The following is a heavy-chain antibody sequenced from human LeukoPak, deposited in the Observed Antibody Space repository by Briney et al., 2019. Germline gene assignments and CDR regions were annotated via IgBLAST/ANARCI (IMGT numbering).Heavy chain of an antibody. J-gene: IGHJ4*02. CDR2: ITGTGSTT. CDR3: AKENYDSGSAYFDY. CDR1: GFTFSDYA. V-gene: IGHV3-23*01. D-gene: IGHD3-10*01. Sequence: GGSLRLSCAASGFTFSDYAMTWVRQAPGKGLEWVSAITGTGSTTYYADSVKGRFSFSRDNSENTLYLQMNSRRGEDTAVYYCAKENYDSGSAYFDYWGQGTLVTVSS.